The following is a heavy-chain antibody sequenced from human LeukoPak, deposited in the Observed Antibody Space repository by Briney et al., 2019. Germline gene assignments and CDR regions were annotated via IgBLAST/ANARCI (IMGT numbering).Heavy chain of an antibody. Sequence: PGRSLRLSCAASGFTFSSYGMHWVRQAPGKGLEWVAVIWYDGSNKYYADSVKGRFTISRDNSKNTLYLQMNSLRAEDTAVYYCARTCDFWSGYYYYYGMDVWGQGTTVTVSS. CDR1: GFTFSSYG. CDR3: ARTCDFWSGYYYYYGMDV. CDR2: IWYDGSNK. J-gene: IGHJ6*02. V-gene: IGHV3-33*01. D-gene: IGHD3-3*01.